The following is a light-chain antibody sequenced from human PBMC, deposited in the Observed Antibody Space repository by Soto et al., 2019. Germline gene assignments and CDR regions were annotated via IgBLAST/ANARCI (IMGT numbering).Light chain of an antibody. J-gene: IGLJ1*01. Sequence: ALTQPASVSGSPGQSITISCTGTSSDVGGYNYVSWYQQHPGKAPKLMIYDVTYRPSGVSNRSSGSKSGNTASLTISGLQAEDEADYYCSSYTSISTHVFGTGTKVTVL. CDR1: SSDVGGYNY. CDR2: DVT. CDR3: SSYTSISTHV. V-gene: IGLV2-14*01.